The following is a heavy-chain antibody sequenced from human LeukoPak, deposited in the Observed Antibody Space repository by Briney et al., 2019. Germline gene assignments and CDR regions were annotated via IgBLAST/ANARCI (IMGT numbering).Heavy chain of an antibody. CDR1: GFTLSTYW. V-gene: IGHV3-23*01. CDR2: ISGSGGST. D-gene: IGHD5-24*01. J-gene: IGHJ4*02. CDR3: AKENGYNYYFDY. Sequence: QPGGSLRLSCAASGFTLSTYWMHWVRQAPGKGLEWVSAISGSGGSTNYADSVKGRFTISRDNCKNTLYLQMNSLRAEDTAVYYCAKENGYNYYFDYWGQGTLVTVSS.